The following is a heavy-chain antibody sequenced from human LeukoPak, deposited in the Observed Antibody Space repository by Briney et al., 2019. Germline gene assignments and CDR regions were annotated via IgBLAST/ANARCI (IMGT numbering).Heavy chain of an antibody. CDR3: ARALRGYGMDV. CDR1: GFTFSSYD. CDR2: IGTAGDT. Sequence: GGSLRLSCAASGFTFSSYDMHWVRQATGKGLEWVSAIGTAGDTYYPGSVKGRFTISRENAKNSLYLQMNSLRAGDTAVYYCARALRGYGMDVWGQGTTVTVSS. J-gene: IGHJ6*02. V-gene: IGHV3-13*01.